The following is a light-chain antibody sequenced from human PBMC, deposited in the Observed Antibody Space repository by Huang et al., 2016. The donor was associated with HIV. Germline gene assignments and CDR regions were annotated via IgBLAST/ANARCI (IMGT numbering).Light chain of an antibody. J-gene: IGKJ1*01. CDR2: VIS. CDR3: QQGYSTPGT. CDR1: QSISSY. Sequence: IQMTQSPSSLSASVGYRVTITCRASQSISSYLNWYQQKPGKAPKLLISVISTLQSGVPSRFSGSGSGTNFILTISSLQPEDFATYYCQQGYSTPGTFGQGTKVEIK. V-gene: IGKV1-39*01.